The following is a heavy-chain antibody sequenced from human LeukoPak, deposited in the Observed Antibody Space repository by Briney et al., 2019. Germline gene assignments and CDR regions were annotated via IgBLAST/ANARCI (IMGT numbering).Heavy chain of an antibody. CDR1: GFTFSSCA. J-gene: IGHJ4*02. CDR3: AKTLGYNYGYVEN. V-gene: IGHV3-23*01. CDR2: VSGSGGNT. Sequence: GGSLRPSCAASGFTFSSCAMSWVRQAPGKGLEWVSAVSGSGGNTHDAASVRGRFTISRDNSNNTLYLQMNSLRAEDTAVYYCAKTLGYNYGYVENWGQETLVTVSS. D-gene: IGHD5-18*01.